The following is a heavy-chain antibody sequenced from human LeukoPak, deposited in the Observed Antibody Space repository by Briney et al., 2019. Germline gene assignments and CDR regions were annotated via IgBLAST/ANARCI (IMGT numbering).Heavy chain of an antibody. J-gene: IGHJ3*02. CDR3: ARDSCGGDCYSPDAAFDI. Sequence: PSETLSLTCTVSGGSISSGDYYWSWIRQPPGKGLEWIGYIYYSGSTNYNPSLKSRVTISVDTSKNQFSLKLSSVTAADTAVYYCARDSCGGDCYSPDAAFDIWGQGTMVTVSS. CDR1: GGSISSGDYY. D-gene: IGHD2-21*02. CDR2: IYYSGST. V-gene: IGHV4-61*08.